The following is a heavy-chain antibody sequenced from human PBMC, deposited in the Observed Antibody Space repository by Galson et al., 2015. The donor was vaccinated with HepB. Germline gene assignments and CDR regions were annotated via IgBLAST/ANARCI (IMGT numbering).Heavy chain of an antibody. CDR1: GLTFSSYS. V-gene: IGHV3-21*01. CDR3: ASLITVTNAEAYYYYGMDV. J-gene: IGHJ6*02. CDR2: ISSSSSYI. Sequence: SLRLSCAASGLTFSSYSVNWVRQAPGKGLEWVSSISSSSSYIYYADSVKGRFTISRDNAKNSLYLQMNSLRAEDTAVYYCASLITVTNAEAYYYYGMDVWGQGTTVTVSS. D-gene: IGHD4-17*01.